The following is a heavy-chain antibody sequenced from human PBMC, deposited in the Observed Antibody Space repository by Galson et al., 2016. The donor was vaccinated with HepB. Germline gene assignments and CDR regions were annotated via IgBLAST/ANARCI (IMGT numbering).Heavy chain of an antibody. CDR3: AKDRGTPGTTRGADTPDY. V-gene: IGHV3-30*18. D-gene: IGHD1-1*01. CDR1: GFTFNSYG. J-gene: IGHJ4*02. CDR2: ISYDGSNK. Sequence: SLRLSCAASGFTFNSYGIHWVRQAPGKGLEWVAVISYDGSNKLYADSVKGRFTVSSDNSKNTLYLQMRSLRPEDTAVYFCAKDRGTPGTTRGADTPDYWGQGTLVIVSS.